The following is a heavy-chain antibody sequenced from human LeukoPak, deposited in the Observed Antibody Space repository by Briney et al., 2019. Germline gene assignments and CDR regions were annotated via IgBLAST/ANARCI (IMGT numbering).Heavy chain of an antibody. CDR2: INWNGGST. D-gene: IGHD4-17*01. V-gene: IGHV3-20*01. CDR3: ARQPTDYGDYYFDY. CDR1: GFTFDDYG. J-gene: IGHJ4*02. Sequence: GGSLRLSCAASGFTFDDYGMSWVRQAPGKGLEWVSGINWNGGSTGYADSVKGRFTISRDNAENSLYLQMNSLRAEDTALYHCARQPTDYGDYYFDYWGQGTLVTVSS.